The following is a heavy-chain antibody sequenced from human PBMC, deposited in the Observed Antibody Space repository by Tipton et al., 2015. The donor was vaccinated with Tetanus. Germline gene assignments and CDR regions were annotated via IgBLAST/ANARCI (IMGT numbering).Heavy chain of an antibody. CDR1: PSTFSGYA. D-gene: IGHD3-10*01. CDR3: AKDRGSRALWYFDL. J-gene: IGHJ2*01. V-gene: IGHV3-23*01. CDR2: VSAVGDTT. Sequence: SLRLSCAGTPSTFSGYAMSWVRQAPGQGLEWASSVSAVGDTTNYAASVKGRFTISRDNSKYTLYLQMNSLRAEDTAVYYCAKDRGSRALWYFDLWGRGTRVFVSS.